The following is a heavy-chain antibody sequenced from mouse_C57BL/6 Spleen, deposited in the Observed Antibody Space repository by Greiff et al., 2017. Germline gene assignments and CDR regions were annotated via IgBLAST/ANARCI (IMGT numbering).Heavy chain of an antibody. CDR3: TVGTTADY. D-gene: IGHD1-2*01. Sequence: EVKLVESGGGLVQPGGSMKLSCVASGFTFSNYWMNWVRQSPEKGLEWVAQIRLKSDNYATHYAESVKGRFTISRDDSKSSVYLQMNNLRAEDTGIYYCTVGTTADYWGQGTTLTVSS. V-gene: IGHV6-3*01. CDR2: IRLKSDNYAT. CDR1: GFTFSNYW. J-gene: IGHJ2*01.